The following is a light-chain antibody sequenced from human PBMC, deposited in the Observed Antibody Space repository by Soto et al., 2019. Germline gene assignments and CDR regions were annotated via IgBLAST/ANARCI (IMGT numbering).Light chain of an antibody. Sequence: DIQLTQSPSSLSASVGDRVTITCRVSQGISSYLAWYQQKPGKAHKLLIYAAYTLQSGVQSRFSGSGSGTEFTLTISSLQPEDFATYYCKQLNSYPLTFGGGTKVDIK. V-gene: IGKV1-9*01. J-gene: IGKJ4*01. CDR1: QGISSY. CDR3: KQLNSYPLT. CDR2: AAY.